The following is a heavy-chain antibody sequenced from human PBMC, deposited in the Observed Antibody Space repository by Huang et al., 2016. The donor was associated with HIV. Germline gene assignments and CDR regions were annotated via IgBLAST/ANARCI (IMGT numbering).Heavy chain of an antibody. Sequence: QVQLVQSGAEVKKPGASVKVSCKASGYSFTTYALHWVRQAPGNRLEWMRGINPGKGNTNYSQKFQGRVTITRDTTASTVYMEVSSLTFEDTAVYYCAREFVIFGAPLWPAYWGQATLISVSS. CDR2: INPGKGNT. D-gene: IGHD2-21*01. J-gene: IGHJ4*02. CDR1: GYSFTTYA. V-gene: IGHV1-3*01. CDR3: AREFVIFGAPLWPAY.